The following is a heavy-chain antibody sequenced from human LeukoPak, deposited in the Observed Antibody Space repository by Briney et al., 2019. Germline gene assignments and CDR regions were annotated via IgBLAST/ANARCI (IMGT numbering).Heavy chain of an antibody. CDR1: GGTFSSYA. D-gene: IGHD2-21*02. V-gene: IGHV1-69*13. CDR2: IIPIFGTA. CDR3: ARDGYCGGDCYPVAEYFQH. Sequence: SVKVSCKASGGTFSSYAISWVRQAPEQGLEWMGGIIPIFGTANYAQKFQGRVTITADESTSTAYMELSSLRSEDTAVYYCARDGYCGGDCYPVAEYFQHWGQGTLVTVSS. J-gene: IGHJ1*01.